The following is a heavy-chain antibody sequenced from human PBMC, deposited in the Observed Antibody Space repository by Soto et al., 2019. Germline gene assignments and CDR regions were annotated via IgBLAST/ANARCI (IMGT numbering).Heavy chain of an antibody. CDR2: IYWDDDK. J-gene: IGHJ5*02. Sequence: QITLKESGPTLVKPTQTLTLTCTFSGFSLSTSGVGVGWIRQPPGKALEWLALIYWDDDKRYSPSLKSRLTINKDTSKNQVVLTMTNMDPVDTATYYCAHRRAYCSGGSCYSIWFDPWGQGTLVTVSS. V-gene: IGHV2-5*02. D-gene: IGHD2-15*01. CDR3: AHRRAYCSGGSCYSIWFDP. CDR1: GFSLSTSGVG.